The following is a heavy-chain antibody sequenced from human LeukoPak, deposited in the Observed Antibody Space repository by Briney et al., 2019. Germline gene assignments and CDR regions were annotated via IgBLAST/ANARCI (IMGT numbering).Heavy chain of an antibody. D-gene: IGHD6-19*01. CDR3: AKALGQWLVSGNGVDV. Sequence: PGGSLRLSCVAFGFTFSHYGMHWVSQAPGKGLEWVALISYGGNNKYYSDSVKGRFTISRDNSRNTLYLQMNSLRGDDTAVYYCAKALGQWLVSGNGVDVWGQGTTVTVSS. CDR1: GFTFSHYG. J-gene: IGHJ6*02. V-gene: IGHV3-30*18. CDR2: ISYGGNNK.